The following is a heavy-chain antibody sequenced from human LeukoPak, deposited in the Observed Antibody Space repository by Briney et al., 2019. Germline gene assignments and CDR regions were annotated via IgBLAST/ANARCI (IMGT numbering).Heavy chain of an antibody. Sequence: GGSLRLSCAASGFTVSSNYMSWVRRAPGKGLEWVSVIYSGGSTYYADSVKGRFTISRDNSKNTLYLQMNSLRAEDTAVYYCARKAVGATGYYYYYMDVWGKGTTVTVSS. CDR2: IYSGGST. J-gene: IGHJ6*03. CDR1: GFTVSSNY. CDR3: ARKAVGATGYYYYYMDV. D-gene: IGHD1-26*01. V-gene: IGHV3-53*01.